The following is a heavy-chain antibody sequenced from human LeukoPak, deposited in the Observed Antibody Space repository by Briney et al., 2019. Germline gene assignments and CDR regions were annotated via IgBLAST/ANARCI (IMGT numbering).Heavy chain of an antibody. D-gene: IGHD3-3*01. CDR1: GGSISNHY. CDR3: ARALEWLPKFDY. Sequence: SETLSLTCTVSGGSISNHYWSWVRQPPGKGREWFGYIYYSGSTYYNPSLKSRVTISVDTSKNQFSLKLSSVTAADTAVYYCARALEWLPKFDYWGQGTLVTVSS. V-gene: IGHV4-59*11. CDR2: IYYSGST. J-gene: IGHJ4*02.